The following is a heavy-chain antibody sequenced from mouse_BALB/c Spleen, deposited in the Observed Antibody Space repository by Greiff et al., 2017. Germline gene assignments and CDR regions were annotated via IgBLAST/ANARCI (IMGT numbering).Heavy chain of an antibody. J-gene: IGHJ3*01. CDR2: IDPSDSYT. CDR1: GYTFTSYW. CDR3: ARSHYDSWFAY. D-gene: IGHD2-4*01. V-gene: IGHV1-69*02. Sequence: VQLQQPGAELVKPGASVKLSCKASGYTFTSYWMHWVKQRPGQGLEWIGEIDPSDSYTNYNQKFKGKATLTVDKSSSTAYMQLSSLTSEDSAVYYCARSHYDSWFAYWGQGTLVTVSA.